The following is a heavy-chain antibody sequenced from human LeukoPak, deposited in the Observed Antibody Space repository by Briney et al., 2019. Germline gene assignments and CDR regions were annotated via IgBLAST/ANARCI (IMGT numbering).Heavy chain of an antibody. V-gene: IGHV4-31*03. Sequence: SETLSLTCTVSGGSISSGGYYWSWIRQHPGKGLEWIGYIYYSGSTYYNPSLKSRVTISVDTSKNQFSLKLSSVTAADTAVYYCARVIWLATMGYFDYWGQGTLVTVSS. D-gene: IGHD3-10*01. CDR3: ARVIWLATMGYFDY. CDR1: GGSISSGGYY. J-gene: IGHJ4*02. CDR2: IYYSGST.